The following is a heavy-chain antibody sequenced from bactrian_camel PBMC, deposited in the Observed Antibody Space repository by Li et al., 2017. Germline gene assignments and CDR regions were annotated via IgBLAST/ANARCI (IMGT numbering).Heavy chain of an antibody. CDR3: AADADARSRPGIPLLSLSYNY. J-gene: IGHJ4*01. CDR2: IDSANRT. CDR1: GDTYTSAC. V-gene: IGHV3S53*01. D-gene: IGHD1*01. Sequence: HVQLVESGGGEVQAGGSLRLSCAASGDTYTSACMGWFRQAPGKEREAVAAIDSANRTAYAESVTGRFTISRDNAKKTFYLEIDSLEPEDTAMYYCAADADARSRPGIPLLSLSYNYWGQGTQVTVS.